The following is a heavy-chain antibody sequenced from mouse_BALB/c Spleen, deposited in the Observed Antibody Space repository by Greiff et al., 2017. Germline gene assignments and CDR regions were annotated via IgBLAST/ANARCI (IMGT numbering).Heavy chain of an antibody. D-gene: IGHD2-1*01. CDR2: INPYNGAT. CDR3: ARWDGNYDFDY. Sequence: QVQLQQPGAELVRPGASVKLSCKASGYTFTSYWMNWVKQRPEQGLEWIGRINPYNGATSYNQNFKDKASLTVDKSSSTAYMELHSLTSEDSAVYYCARWDGNYDFDYWGQGTTLTVSS. V-gene: IGHV1-53*01. CDR1: GYTFTSYW. J-gene: IGHJ2*01.